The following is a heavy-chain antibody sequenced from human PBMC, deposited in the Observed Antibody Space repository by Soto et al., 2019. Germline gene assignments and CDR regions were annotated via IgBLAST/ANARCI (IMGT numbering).Heavy chain of an antibody. Sequence: SETLSLTCTISGGSISVYYWSWIRQSPGQALEWIGYIYASGSPYYNPSLRSRVLISADTSKNQVSLELTSATATDTAVYFCARGVGSSPPRYWGRGTLVTVSS. CDR1: GGSISVYY. J-gene: IGHJ4*02. V-gene: IGHV4-59*01. D-gene: IGHD1-26*01. CDR3: ARGVGSSPPRY. CDR2: IYASGSP.